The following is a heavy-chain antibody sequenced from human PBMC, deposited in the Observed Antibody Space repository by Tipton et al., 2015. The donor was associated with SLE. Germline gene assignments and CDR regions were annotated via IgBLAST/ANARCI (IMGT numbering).Heavy chain of an antibody. J-gene: IGHJ3*02. CDR2: MYYRGST. V-gene: IGHV4-39*07. Sequence: TLSLTCTVSGDSISAPSYYWGWIRQPPGKGQEWIGGMYYRGSTFYNPSLNTRVTISGVSSMNQVSLTVRYVTAADTAVYYCGRHVWKYGFDIWGQGTLVTVSS. CDR1: GDSISAPSYY. D-gene: IGHD1-7*01. CDR3: GRHVWKYGFDI.